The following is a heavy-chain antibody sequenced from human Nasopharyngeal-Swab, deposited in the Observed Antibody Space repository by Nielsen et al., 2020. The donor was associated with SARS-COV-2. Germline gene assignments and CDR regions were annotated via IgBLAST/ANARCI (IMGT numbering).Heavy chain of an antibody. CDR3: VRGSYGHYDS. CDR1: GFTFSSYT. D-gene: IGHD4-17*01. V-gene: IGHV3-21*06. CDR2: LSPTSDYI. J-gene: IGHJ5*01. Sequence: GEALKISWAASGFTFSSYTMNWVRQAPGKGLEWVLSLSPTSDYIYYAESVKGRFTISRDNAKNSLFLQMNSLRAEEKAIYYCVRGSYGHYDSWGQGALLTVSS.